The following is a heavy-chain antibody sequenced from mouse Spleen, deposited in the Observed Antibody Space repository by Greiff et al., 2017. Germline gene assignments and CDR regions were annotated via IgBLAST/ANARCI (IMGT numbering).Heavy chain of an antibody. V-gene: IGHV3-6*01. CDR3: ASPITTVGYYYAMDY. CDR2: ISYDGSN. CDR1: GYSITSGYY. Sequence: EVQLQESGPGLVKPSQSLSLTCSVTGYSITSGYYWNWIRQRPGNKLEWMGYISYDGSNNYNPSLKNRISITRDTSKNQFFLKLNSVTTEDTATYYCASPITTVGYYYAMDYWGQGTSVTVSS. D-gene: IGHD1-1*01. J-gene: IGHJ4*01.